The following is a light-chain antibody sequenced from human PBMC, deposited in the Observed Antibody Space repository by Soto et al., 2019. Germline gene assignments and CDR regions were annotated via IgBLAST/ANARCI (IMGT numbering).Light chain of an antibody. CDR3: CSYAGSSTYVV. Sequence: QSALTQPASVSGSPGQSITISCTGTSSDVGSYNLVSWYQQHPGKAPKLMIYEGSKRPSGVSNRFSGSKSVNTASLTISGLQAEDEADYYCCSYAGSSTYVVFGGGTKLTFL. J-gene: IGLJ2*01. V-gene: IGLV2-23*01. CDR1: SSDVGSYNL. CDR2: EGS.